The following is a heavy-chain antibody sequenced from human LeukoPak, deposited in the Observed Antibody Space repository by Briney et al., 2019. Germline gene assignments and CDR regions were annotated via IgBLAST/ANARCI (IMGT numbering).Heavy chain of an antibody. V-gene: IGHV1-3*01. CDR2: INAGDGDT. Sequence: ASVKVSCKASGYTFTTYAMHWVRQAPGQKLEWMGWINAGDGDTKYSQKLQGRVTMTTDTSTSTAYMELRSLRSDDTAVYYCARGYSSSWFSQYNWFDPWGQGTLVTVSS. CDR1: GYTFTTYA. D-gene: IGHD6-13*01. CDR3: ARGYSSSWFSQYNWFDP. J-gene: IGHJ5*02.